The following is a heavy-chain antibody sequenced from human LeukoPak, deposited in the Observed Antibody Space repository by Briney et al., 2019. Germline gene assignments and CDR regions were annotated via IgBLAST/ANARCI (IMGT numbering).Heavy chain of an antibody. J-gene: IGHJ4*02. CDR2: ISYDGSNK. Sequence: PGGSLRLSCAASGFTFSSYAMHWVRQAPGKGLEWVAVISYDGSNKYYADSVKGRFTISRDNSKNTLYLQMNSLRAEDTAVYYCAKDGPSGYDWPLFDYWGQGTLVTVSS. CDR3: AKDGPSGYDWPLFDY. D-gene: IGHD5-12*01. CDR1: GFTFSSYA. V-gene: IGHV3-30-3*01.